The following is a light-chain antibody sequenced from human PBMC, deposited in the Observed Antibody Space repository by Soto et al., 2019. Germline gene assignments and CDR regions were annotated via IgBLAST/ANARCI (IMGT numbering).Light chain of an antibody. Sequence: QSALTQPASVSGSPGQSITISCTGTSSDVGGYNYVSWYRQHPGKAPKLMIYEVTNRPSGVSNRFSGSKSGNTASLTISGLQAEDEAVYYCSSYTSSGTYLVFGTGTKLTVL. CDR2: EVT. CDR3: SSYTSSGTYLV. J-gene: IGLJ1*01. V-gene: IGLV2-14*01. CDR1: SSDVGGYNY.